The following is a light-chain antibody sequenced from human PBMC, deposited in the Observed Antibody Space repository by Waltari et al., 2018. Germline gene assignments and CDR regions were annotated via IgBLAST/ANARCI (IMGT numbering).Light chain of an antibody. CDR3: QQRINWTPHT. J-gene: IGKJ2*01. CDR2: AAS. CDR1: QNVGSY. V-gene: IGKV3-11*01. Sequence: EIVLTQSPATLSLSPGDTATLSCRASQNVGSYLAWYQQKPCQPPRLLIYAASNRATGVPARFRGSGSETDFTLTISSLEAEDFAVYYCQQRINWTPHTFGQGARLEIK.